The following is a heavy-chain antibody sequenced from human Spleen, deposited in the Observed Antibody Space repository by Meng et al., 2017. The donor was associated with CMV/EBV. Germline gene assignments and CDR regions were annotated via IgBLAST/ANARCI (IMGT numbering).Heavy chain of an antibody. CDR1: GGSFSGYY. V-gene: IGHV4-34*01. Sequence: SETLSLTCAVYGGSFSGYYWSWIRQPPGKGLEWIGEINHSGSTNYNPSLKSRVTISVDTSKNQFSLKLSSVTAADTAVYYCARGYLVYGSGSDYWGQGTLVTVSS. D-gene: IGHD3-10*01. J-gene: IGHJ4*02. CDR2: INHSGST. CDR3: ARGYLVYGSGSDY.